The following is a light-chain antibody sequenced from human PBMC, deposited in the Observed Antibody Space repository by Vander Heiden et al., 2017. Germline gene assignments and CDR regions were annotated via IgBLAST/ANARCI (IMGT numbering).Light chain of an antibody. CDR3: QQGANWPLT. Sequence: EIVLSQSPATLSLSPGKRATLSCRASQTVRGSSAWHQQKPGQAPRLLIYDVSNRAAGIPARFSGSGSGTDFTLTISSLEPEDFAVYYCQQGANWPLTFGGGTTVEIK. J-gene: IGKJ4*01. CDR1: QTVRGS. V-gene: IGKV3-11*01. CDR2: DVS.